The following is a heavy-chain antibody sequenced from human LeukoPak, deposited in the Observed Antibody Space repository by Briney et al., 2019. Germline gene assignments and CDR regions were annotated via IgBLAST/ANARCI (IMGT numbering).Heavy chain of an antibody. V-gene: IGHV4-34*01. J-gene: IGHJ4*02. D-gene: IGHD4-23*01. Sequence: PSETLSLTCTVSGGSISGYYWSWIRQPPGKGLEWIGEINHSGSTNYNPSLKSRVTISVDTSKNQFSLKLSSVTAADTAVYYCARGRLRWAQYWGQGTLVTVSS. CDR2: INHSGST. CDR1: GGSISGYY. CDR3: ARGRLRWAQY.